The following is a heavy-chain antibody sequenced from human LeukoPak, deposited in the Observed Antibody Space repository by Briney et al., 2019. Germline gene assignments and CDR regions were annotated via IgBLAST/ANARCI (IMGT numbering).Heavy chain of an antibody. CDR2: ISGSGGST. D-gene: IGHD4-17*01. Sequence: GGSLRLSCAASGFTFDIFAMSWIRQAPGRGLEWVSTISGSGGSTYYADSVKGRFTISRDNSKNTLYLQMNSLRAEDTAVYYCAKDLTYGDYDDYWGQGTLVTVSS. CDR3: AKDLTYGDYDDY. CDR1: GFTFDIFA. J-gene: IGHJ4*02. V-gene: IGHV3-23*01.